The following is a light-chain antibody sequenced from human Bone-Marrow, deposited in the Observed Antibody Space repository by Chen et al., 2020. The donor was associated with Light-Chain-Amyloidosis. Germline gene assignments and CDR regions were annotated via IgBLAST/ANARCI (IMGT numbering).Light chain of an antibody. CDR1: QTISSNY. J-gene: IGKJ4*01. CDR2: GSS. Sequence: EIVLTQSPGTLSLSPGGGANLSCRASQTISSNYLTWYQQNFGQAPRLLIYGSSSRATGIPDRFTGSGSGTDFTLTINRLEPEDFAMYYCQQYGTSPLTFGGGTKVEIK. V-gene: IGKV3-20*01. CDR3: QQYGTSPLT.